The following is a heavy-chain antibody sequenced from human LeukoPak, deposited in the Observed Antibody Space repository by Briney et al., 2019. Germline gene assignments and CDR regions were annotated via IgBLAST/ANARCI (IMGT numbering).Heavy chain of an antibody. CDR2: INPNSGGT. CDR3: ARLYSGSYYSDP. J-gene: IGHJ5*02. CDR1: GYTFTGYY. D-gene: IGHD1-26*01. V-gene: IGHV1-2*02. Sequence: ASVKVSCKASGYTFTGYYMHWVRQAPGQGLEWMEWINPNSGGTNYAQKFRGRVTMTRDTSISTAYMELSRLRSDDTAVYYCARLYSGSYYSDPWGQGTLVTVSS.